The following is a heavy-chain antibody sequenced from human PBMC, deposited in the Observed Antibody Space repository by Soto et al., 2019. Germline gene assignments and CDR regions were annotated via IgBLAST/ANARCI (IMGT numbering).Heavy chain of an antibody. D-gene: IGHD3-10*01. CDR2: ISYDGSNK. CDR1: GFTFSSYG. V-gene: IGHV3-30*18. J-gene: IGHJ4*02. CDR3: AKDRWFGESDLDY. Sequence: PGGSLRLSCAASGFTFSSYGMHWVRQAPGKGLEWVAVISYDGSNKYYADSVKGRFTISRDNSKNTLYLQMNSLRAEDTAVYYCAKDRWFGESDLDYWGQGTLVTVSS.